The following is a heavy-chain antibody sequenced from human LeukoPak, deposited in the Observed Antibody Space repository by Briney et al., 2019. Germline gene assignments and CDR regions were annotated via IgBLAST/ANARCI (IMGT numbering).Heavy chain of an antibody. D-gene: IGHD5/OR15-5a*01. CDR1: GFTFSSSW. Sequence: PGGSLRLSCAASGFTFSSSWMSWVRQAPGKGLEWVANIKQDGSEKYYVDSVKGRFTISRDNAKNSLSLQMNSLRAEDTAVYYCARESTRASPGYWGQGTLVTVSS. J-gene: IGHJ4*02. V-gene: IGHV3-7*01. CDR3: ARESTRASPGY. CDR2: IKQDGSEK.